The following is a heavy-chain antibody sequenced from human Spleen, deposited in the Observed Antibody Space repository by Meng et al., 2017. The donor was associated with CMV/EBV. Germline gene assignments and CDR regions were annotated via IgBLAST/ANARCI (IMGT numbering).Heavy chain of an antibody. CDR3: AREGGNRDWELGPDYYYGMDV. Sequence: GESLKISCAPSGFSFSTYTLHWVRQAPGKGLEWVASISSSRSYINYADSVKGRFTISRDNAKDSLYLQMSSLRAEDTAVYYCAREGGNRDWELGPDYYYGMDVWGQGTTVTVSS. D-gene: IGHD1-26*01. CDR1: GFSFSTYT. V-gene: IGHV3-21*01. CDR2: ISSSRSYI. J-gene: IGHJ6*02.